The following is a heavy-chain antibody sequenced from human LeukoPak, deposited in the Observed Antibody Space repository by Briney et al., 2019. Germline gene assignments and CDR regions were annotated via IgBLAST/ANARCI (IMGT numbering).Heavy chain of an antibody. D-gene: IGHD6-13*01. J-gene: IGHJ6*02. CDR1: GGTFSSYA. CDR2: IIPILGIA. CDR3: ARIYSSSWDYYYYGMDV. Sequence: VKVSCKASGGTFSSYAISWVRQAPGQGLEWMGRIIPILGIANYAQKFQGRVTITADKSTSTAYMELSSLRSEDTAVYYCARIYSSSWDYYYYGMDVWGQGTTVTVSS. V-gene: IGHV1-69*10.